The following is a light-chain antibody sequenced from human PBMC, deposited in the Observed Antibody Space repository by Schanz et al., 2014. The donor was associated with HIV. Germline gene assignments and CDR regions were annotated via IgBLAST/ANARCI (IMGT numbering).Light chain of an antibody. CDR1: HSVSSNF. CDR3: QQYGSPPWT. J-gene: IGKJ1*01. V-gene: IGKV3-20*01. Sequence: DIVLTQSPDTLSVPPGERATLSCRASHSVSSNFFAWYQQKPGQAPRLLISGASNRAAGIPDRFSGGESGTDFTLTISRVEPEDYAVYFCQQYGSPPWTFGQGTKLEVK. CDR2: GAS.